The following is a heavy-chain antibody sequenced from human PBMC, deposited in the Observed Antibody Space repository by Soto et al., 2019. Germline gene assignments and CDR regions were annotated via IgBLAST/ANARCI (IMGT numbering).Heavy chain of an antibody. J-gene: IGHJ4*01. CDR2: IYYSGST. CDR1: CGSISSYY. CDR3: YELEYYDSRRYDAFDY. V-gene: IGHV4-59*01. D-gene: IGHD3-22*01. Sequence: SETLCLTCTVSCGSISSYYWSWIRQPPGKGLEWIGYIYYSGSTNYNPSLKSRVTMSVDTSKNQFFFKLSTVTAADTAVYYCYELEYYDSRRYDAFDYWGHGTLVTVSS.